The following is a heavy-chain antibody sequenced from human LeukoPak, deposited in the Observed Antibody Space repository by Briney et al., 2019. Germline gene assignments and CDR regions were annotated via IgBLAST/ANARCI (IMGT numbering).Heavy chain of an antibody. V-gene: IGHV3-48*03. Sequence: GSLRLSCAASGFIFSSYEMNWVRQAPGKGLEWFSYISSSGSTIYYADSVKGRFTISRDNAKNSLYLQMNSLRAEDTAVYYCARGYGSGSYYYFDYWGQGTLVTVSS. CDR3: ARGYGSGSYYYFDY. CDR2: ISSSGSTI. CDR1: GFIFSSYE. D-gene: IGHD3-10*01. J-gene: IGHJ4*02.